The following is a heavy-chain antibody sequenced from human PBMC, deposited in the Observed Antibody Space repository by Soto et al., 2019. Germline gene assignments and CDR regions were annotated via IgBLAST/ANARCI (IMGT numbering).Heavy chain of an antibody. D-gene: IGHD3-16*01. CDR1: GFTVSNNH. Sequence: VQLVESGGGLIQPGGSLRLSCAASGFTVSNNHMTWVRQAAGKGLELVSFVHGGGSTSYADFVKGRFTISRDNSQNTLYLQMDSLRAEDTAIYYCAGRLTTAASLDYWGRGTLVTVSS. V-gene: IGHV3-53*01. J-gene: IGHJ4*02. CDR3: AGRLTTAASLDY. CDR2: VHGGGST.